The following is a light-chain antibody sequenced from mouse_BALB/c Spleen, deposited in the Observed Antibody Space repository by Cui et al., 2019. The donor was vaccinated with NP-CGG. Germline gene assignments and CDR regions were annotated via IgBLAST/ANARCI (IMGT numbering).Light chain of an antibody. Sequence: AVVTQDSALTTSPGETVTLTCRSSPGAVTTSNYANWVQEKPDHLFTGLIGGTNNRAPGVPARFSGSLIGDKAALTITGAQTEDEAIYFCALWYSNHWVFGGGTKLTVL. CDR2: GTN. CDR3: ALWYSNHWV. V-gene: IGLV1*01. J-gene: IGLJ1*01. CDR1: PGAVTTSNY.